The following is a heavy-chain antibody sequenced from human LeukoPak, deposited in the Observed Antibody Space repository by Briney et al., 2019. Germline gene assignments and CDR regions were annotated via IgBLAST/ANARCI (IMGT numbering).Heavy chain of an antibody. J-gene: IGHJ6*02. V-gene: IGHV3-9*01. D-gene: IGHD3-22*01. CDR3: AKDLSSAITSALVLDV. CDR1: GFTFDDYA. Sequence: GRSLRLSCAASGFTFDDYAMHWVRQAPGKGLEWVSGITWNRDNIGYGDSVKGRFTISRDNVKNVLYLQMTSLRPEDTALYYCAKDLSSAITSALVLDVWGQGTTVIVSS. CDR2: ITWNRDNI.